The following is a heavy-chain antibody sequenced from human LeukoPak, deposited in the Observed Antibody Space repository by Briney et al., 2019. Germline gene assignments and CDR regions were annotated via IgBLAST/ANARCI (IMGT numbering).Heavy chain of an antibody. CDR2: IYYSGST. J-gene: IGHJ3*02. CDR1: GGSISSGGYY. D-gene: IGHD3-22*01. CDR3: ARALITMIVVPIGAFDI. Sequence: SETLSLTCTVSGGSISSGGYYWSWIRQHPGKGLEWIGYIYYSGSTYYNPSLKSRVTISVDTSKNQFSLKLSSVTAADTAVYYCARALITMIVVPIGAFDIWGQGTMVTVSS. V-gene: IGHV4-31*03.